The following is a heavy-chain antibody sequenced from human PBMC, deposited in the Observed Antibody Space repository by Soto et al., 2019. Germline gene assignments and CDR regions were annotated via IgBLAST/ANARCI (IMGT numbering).Heavy chain of an antibody. CDR1: GYTFTSYG. CDR2: ISAYNGNT. CDR3: ARLLRFSTYYYYGMDV. J-gene: IGHJ6*02. V-gene: IGHV1-18*01. Sequence: ASVKVSCKASGYTFTSYGISWVRQAPGQGLEWMGWISAYNGNTNYAQKLQGRVTMTTDTSTSTAYMELRSLRSDDTAVYYCARLLRFSTYYYYGMDVWGQGTTVTVSS. D-gene: IGHD3-3*01.